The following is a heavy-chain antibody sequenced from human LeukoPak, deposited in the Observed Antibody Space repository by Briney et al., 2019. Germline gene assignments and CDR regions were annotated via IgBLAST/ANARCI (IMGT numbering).Heavy chain of an antibody. D-gene: IGHD3-3*01. CDR2: ISNNGGYT. CDR3: AKGHVLRTMPFDY. V-gene: IGHV3-23*01. CDR1: GFTFSSSA. Sequence: GGSLRLSCAASGFTFSSSAMSWVRQAPGKGLEWVSAISNNGGYTYYADSVQGRFTISRDNSKNTLYLQMNSLRAEDTAVYYCAKGHVLRTMPFDYWGQGTLVTVSS. J-gene: IGHJ4*02.